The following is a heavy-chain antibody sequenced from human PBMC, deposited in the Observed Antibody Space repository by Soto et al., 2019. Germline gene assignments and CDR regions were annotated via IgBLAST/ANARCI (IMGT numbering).Heavy chain of an antibody. CDR3: ASEYCSGGTCYYYGMDV. V-gene: IGHV3-33*01. Sequence: QVQLVESGGGVVQPGRSLRLSCAASGFTFSTYGMHWVRQAPGKGLEWVAVIWYDGSNKYYADSVKGRFTISRDNSKNTLYLQMNRQRAEDTAVYYCASEYCSGGTCYYYGMDVWGQGTTVTVSS. CDR2: IWYDGSNK. J-gene: IGHJ6*02. D-gene: IGHD2-15*01. CDR1: GFTFSTYG.